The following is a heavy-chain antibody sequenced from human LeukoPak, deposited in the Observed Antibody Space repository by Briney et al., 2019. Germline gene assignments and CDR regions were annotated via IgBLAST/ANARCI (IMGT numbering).Heavy chain of an antibody. CDR1: GGSISSGSYY. CDR2: IYTSGST. CDR3: ARDAVGATPD. V-gene: IGHV4-61*02. J-gene: IGHJ4*02. Sequence: SQTLSLTCTVSGGSISSGSYYWSWIRQPAGKGLEWIGRIYTSGSTNYNPSLKSRVTISVDTSKNQFSLKLSSVTAADTAVYYCARDAVGATPDWGQGTLVTVSS. D-gene: IGHD1-26*01.